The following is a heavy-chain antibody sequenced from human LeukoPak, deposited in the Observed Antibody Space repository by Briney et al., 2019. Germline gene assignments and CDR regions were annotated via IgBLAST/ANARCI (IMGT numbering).Heavy chain of an antibody. J-gene: IGHJ4*02. CDR2: INHSGST. D-gene: IGHD6-25*01. V-gene: IGHV4-34*01. CDR3: ARRPYKPAAVHS. Sequence: SETLSLTCAVYGVSFSGYYWSWIRQPPGKGLEWIGEINHSGSTNYNPSLKSRVTISVDPSKNQFPLKLSSVTAADTAVYYCARRPYKPAAVHSWGQGTLVTVSS. CDR1: GVSFSGYY.